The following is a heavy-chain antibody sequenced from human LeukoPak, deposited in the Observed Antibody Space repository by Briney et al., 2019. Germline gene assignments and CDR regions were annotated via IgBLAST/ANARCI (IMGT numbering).Heavy chain of an antibody. Sequence: GESLRLSCAASGFPFSTYSMSWVRQAPGKGLEWLSSLHGSGSPTFYADSVKGRFTISRDNSKNTMYLHMNSLRAEDTAVYYCAGFDYWGQGTLVTVSS. CDR1: GFPFSTYS. V-gene: IGHV3-23*01. CDR3: AGFDY. J-gene: IGHJ4*02. CDR2: LHGSGSPT.